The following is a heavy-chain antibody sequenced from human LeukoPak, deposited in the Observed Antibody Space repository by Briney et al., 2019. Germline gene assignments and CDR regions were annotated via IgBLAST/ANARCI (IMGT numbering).Heavy chain of an antibody. J-gene: IGHJ4*02. Sequence: GGSLTLSCTTSGFTFTLYWMAWIRQSPGKGLEWVTNINQDESQQYYLESVEGRFTVSRDNARNSVYLHMNNLRVEDTAVYYCSNGIYSPSYWGRGTLVTVSS. V-gene: IGHV3-7*01. D-gene: IGHD6-13*01. CDR3: SNGIYSPSY. CDR1: GFTFTLYW. CDR2: INQDESQQ.